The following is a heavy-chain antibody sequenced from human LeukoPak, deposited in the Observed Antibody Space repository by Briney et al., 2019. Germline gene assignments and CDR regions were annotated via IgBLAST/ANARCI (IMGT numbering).Heavy chain of an antibody. V-gene: IGHV1-18*01. Sequence: ASVKVSCKASGGTFSSYAISWVRQAPGQGLEWMGWISAYNGNTNYAQKLQGRVTMTTDTSTSTAYMELSSLRSEDTAVYYCARESFTYYYDSSATTPEVLDYWGQGTLVTVSS. CDR3: ARESFTYYYDSSATTPEVLDY. CDR1: GGTFSSYA. J-gene: IGHJ4*02. D-gene: IGHD3-22*01. CDR2: ISAYNGNT.